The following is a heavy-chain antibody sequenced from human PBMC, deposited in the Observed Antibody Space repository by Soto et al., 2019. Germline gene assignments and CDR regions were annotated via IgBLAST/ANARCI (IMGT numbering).Heavy chain of an antibody. CDR3: AKGTFWSGYYSWFDP. J-gene: IGHJ5*02. CDR1: GFTFSSYG. CDR2: ISYDGSNK. V-gene: IGHV3-30*18. Sequence: PGGSLRLSCAASGFTFSSYGMHWVRQAPGKGLEWVAVISYDGSNKYYADSVKGRFTISRDNSKNTLYLQMNSLRAEDTAVYYCAKGTFWSGYYSWFDPWGQGTLVTVSS. D-gene: IGHD3-3*01.